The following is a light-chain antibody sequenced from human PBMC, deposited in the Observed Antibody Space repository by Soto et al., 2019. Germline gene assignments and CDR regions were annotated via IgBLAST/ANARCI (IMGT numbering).Light chain of an antibody. V-gene: IGKV3-15*01. CDR1: QNVYNN. Sequence: ENVMTQSPAPPSVSPGGGAPPSCKASQNVYNNLAWYQQRPGQPPRLLIYDASTRATGISARFSGSGYGTEFTLTISSLQSEDFAVYFCQQCRNWPLTFGGGTKVDIK. CDR3: QQCRNWPLT. J-gene: IGKJ4*01. CDR2: DAS.